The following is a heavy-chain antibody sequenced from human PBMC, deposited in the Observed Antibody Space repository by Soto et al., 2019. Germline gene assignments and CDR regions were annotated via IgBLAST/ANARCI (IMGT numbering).Heavy chain of an antibody. CDR3: ARAHLYCSSTSCYGEGFDY. D-gene: IGHD2-2*01. J-gene: IGHJ4*02. CDR1: GYTFTGYY. V-gene: IGHV1-2*04. Sequence: QVQLVQSGAEVKKPGASVKVSCKASGYTFTGYYMHWVRQAPGQGLEWMGWINPNSGGTNYAQKFQGWVTMTRDTSISTAYMELSRLRSDDTAVYYCARAHLYCSSTSCYGEGFDYWRQGTLVTVSS. CDR2: INPNSGGT.